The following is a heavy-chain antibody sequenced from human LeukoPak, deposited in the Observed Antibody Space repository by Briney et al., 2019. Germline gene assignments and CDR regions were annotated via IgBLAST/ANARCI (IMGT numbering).Heavy chain of an antibody. V-gene: IGHV4-59*01. CDR3: ARGRTIFGVVKLCGEFDY. CDR2: IYYSGST. J-gene: IGHJ4*02. CDR1: GGSISSYY. Sequence: PSETLSLTCTASGGSISSYYWSWIRQPPGKGLEWIGYIYYSGSTNYNPSLKSRVTISVDTSKNQFSLKLSSVTAADTAVYYCARGRTIFGVVKLCGEFDYWGQGTLVTVSS. D-gene: IGHD3-3*01.